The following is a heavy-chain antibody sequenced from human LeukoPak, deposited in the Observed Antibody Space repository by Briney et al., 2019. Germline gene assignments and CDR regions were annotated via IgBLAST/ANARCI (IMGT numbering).Heavy chain of an antibody. CDR2: ISWDGGSK. D-gene: IGHD1-1*01. CDR3: AKDIGGTGGYDY. V-gene: IGHV3-43*01. Sequence: GGSLRLSCAASGFTFSTYTMHWVRQAPGKGLEWVSVISWDGGSKYYADSVKGRFTISRDNSKNSLYLQMNSLRTEDTALYYCAKDIGGTGGYDYWGQGTLVTVSS. J-gene: IGHJ4*02. CDR1: GFTFSTYT.